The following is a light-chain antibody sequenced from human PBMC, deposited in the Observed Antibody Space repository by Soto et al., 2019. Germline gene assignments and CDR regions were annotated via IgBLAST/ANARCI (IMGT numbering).Light chain of an antibody. CDR2: GAS. Sequence: EIVMTQSPATVPVSPGERVTLFCRGSQSVSIDCAWYQQKPGHAPRLLIAGASNRATGIPDRFSGSGSGTDFTLTISRLEPEDFAVYYCQQNGSSGTFGQGTKVDI. V-gene: IGKV3-20*01. CDR3: QQNGSSGT. CDR1: QSVSID. J-gene: IGKJ1*01.